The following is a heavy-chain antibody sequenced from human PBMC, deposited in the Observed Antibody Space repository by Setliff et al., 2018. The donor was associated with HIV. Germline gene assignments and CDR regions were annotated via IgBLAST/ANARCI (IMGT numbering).Heavy chain of an antibody. CDR1: RSTFNSHT. CDR2: IIPILGVA. Sequence: SVKVSCKASRSTFNSHTINWVRQAPGQGLDWMGRIIPILGVANYAQRFQGKVTITADKSTSTAYMELTSLRFDDTAVYYCARNPRIAVGGTGYYYYMDVWGKGTTVTVSS. J-gene: IGHJ6*03. D-gene: IGHD6-19*01. CDR3: ARNPRIAVGGTGYYYYMDV. V-gene: IGHV1-69*02.